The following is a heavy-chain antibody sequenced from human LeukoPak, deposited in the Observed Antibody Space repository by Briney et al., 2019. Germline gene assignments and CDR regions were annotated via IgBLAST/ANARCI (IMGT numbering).Heavy chain of an antibody. V-gene: IGHV3-48*03. CDR1: GFTFSSYE. J-gene: IGHJ3*01. Sequence: GGSLRLSCVASGFTFSSYEMNWVRQAPGKGLEWISYISASGTGTHYADSVKGRFTVSRDNAKNSVYLQVNIPRAEDTAVYYCAREEYYLLNTGSHDAFDLWGQGTMVTVSS. D-gene: IGHD2-8*02. CDR3: AREEYYLLNTGSHDAFDL. CDR2: ISASGTGT.